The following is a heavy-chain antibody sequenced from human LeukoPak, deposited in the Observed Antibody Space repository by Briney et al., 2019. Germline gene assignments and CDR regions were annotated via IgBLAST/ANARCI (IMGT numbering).Heavy chain of an antibody. CDR2: ISGSGGST. V-gene: IGHV3-23*01. CDR3: ANDEGIVVVPATIDY. Sequence: GGALRLSCAASGFTFSSYAMSWVRQAPGKGLEWVSAISGSGGSTYYADSVKGRFTISRDNSKNTLYLQMNSLRAEDTAVYYCANDEGIVVVPATIDYWGQGTLVTVSS. CDR1: GFTFSSYA. J-gene: IGHJ4*02. D-gene: IGHD2-2*01.